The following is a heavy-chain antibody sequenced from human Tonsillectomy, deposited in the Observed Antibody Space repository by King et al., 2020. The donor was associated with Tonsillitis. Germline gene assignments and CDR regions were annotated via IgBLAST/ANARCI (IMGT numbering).Heavy chain of an antibody. Sequence: VQLQESGPGPVKPSETLSLTCTVSGGSISTYYWSWIRQPPGRGLEWIGYVCYSGITNYSPSLKSRVTMSVDTSKNQLSLKLNSVTAADTAVYYCARAHRREGLYGMDVWGPGTSVTVSS. J-gene: IGHJ6*02. CDR3: ARAHRREGLYGMDV. D-gene: IGHD3/OR15-3a*01. CDR2: VCYSGIT. V-gene: IGHV4-59*01. CDR1: GGSISTYY.